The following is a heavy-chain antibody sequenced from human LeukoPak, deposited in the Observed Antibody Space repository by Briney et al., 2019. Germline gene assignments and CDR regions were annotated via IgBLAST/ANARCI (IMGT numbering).Heavy chain of an antibody. D-gene: IGHD6-6*01. V-gene: IGHV3-33*01. CDR3: ARDSIAAQDDAFDI. CDR2: IWYDGSNK. J-gene: IGHJ3*02. Sequence: GSLRLSCAASGFTFSSYGMHWVRQAPGKGLEWVAVIWYDGSNKYYAESVKDRFSISRENSKNTLYLQSNSLRAEDMAVYYCARDSIAAQDDAFDIWGQGTMVTVSS. CDR1: GFTFSSYG.